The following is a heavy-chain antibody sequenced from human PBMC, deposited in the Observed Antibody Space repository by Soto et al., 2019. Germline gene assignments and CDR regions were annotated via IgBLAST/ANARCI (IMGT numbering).Heavy chain of an antibody. CDR3: AIRPKAAGGGGNY. D-gene: IGHD6-13*01. V-gene: IGHV3-23*01. CDR2: ISGSGGST. J-gene: IGHJ4*02. CDR1: GFTFSSYA. Sequence: EVQLLESGGGLVQPGGSLRLSCAASGFTFSSYAMSWVRQAPGKGLEWVSAISGSGGSTYYAYSVKGRFTISRDNSKNTVYLQMNGLRAEDTAVYYWAIRPKAAGGGGNYWGQGTLVPVSS.